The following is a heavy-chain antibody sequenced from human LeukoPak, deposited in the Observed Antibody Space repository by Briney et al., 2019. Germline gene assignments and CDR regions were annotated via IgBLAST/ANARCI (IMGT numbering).Heavy chain of an antibody. CDR3: ARDPSSTGSWYSGLTNYYYYGMDV. J-gene: IGHJ6*02. Sequence: ASVKVSCKASGYTFTGYYMHWVRQAPGRGLEWMGWINPNSGGTNYAQKFQGRVTMTRDTSISTAYMELSRLRSDDTAVYYCARDPSSTGSWYSGLTNYYYYGMDVWGQGTTVTVSS. CDR2: INPNSGGT. D-gene: IGHD6-13*01. V-gene: IGHV1-2*02. CDR1: GYTFTGYY.